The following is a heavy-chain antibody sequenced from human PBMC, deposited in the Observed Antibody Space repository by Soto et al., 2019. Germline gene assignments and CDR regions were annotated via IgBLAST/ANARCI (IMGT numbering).Heavy chain of an antibody. CDR3: ARYYCGVRDCSHFDE. D-gene: IGHD2-21*01. V-gene: IGHV4-59*08. CDR1: GGSISGYF. Sequence: QVQLQESGPGLVKDSETLSLTCSVSGGSISGYFWSWIRQPPGKGLEWIGYIHYTGSTNYNPSLPSRVTIPVDTSQNQFSLILTSVTASDTAVYYCARYYCGVRDCSHFDEWGQGTLVTVSS. CDR2: IHYTGST. J-gene: IGHJ4*02.